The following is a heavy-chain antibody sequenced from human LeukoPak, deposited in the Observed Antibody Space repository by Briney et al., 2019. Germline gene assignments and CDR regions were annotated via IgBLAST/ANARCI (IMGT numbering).Heavy chain of an antibody. V-gene: IGHV1-2*02. Sequence: ASVKVSCKASGYTFTGYYMHWVRQAPGQGLEWMGWINPNSGGTNYAQKFQGRVPMTRDTSISTAYMELSRLRSDDTAVYYCARVPLYYYDSSHQNLDYWGQGTLVTVSS. D-gene: IGHD3-22*01. CDR1: GYTFTGYY. CDR2: INPNSGGT. CDR3: ARVPLYYYDSSHQNLDY. J-gene: IGHJ4*02.